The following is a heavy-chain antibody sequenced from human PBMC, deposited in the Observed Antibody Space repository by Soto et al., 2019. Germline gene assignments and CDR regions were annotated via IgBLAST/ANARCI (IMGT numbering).Heavy chain of an antibody. Sequence: SETLSLTCTVGSISTYYWNWIRQPPGKGLEWIGYIYYMGRTNYNPSLKSRVTMSIDTSKNQFSLKLSSVTAADTAVHYCARDPVGVTHFDYWGQGALVTVSS. J-gene: IGHJ4*02. CDR1: GSISTYY. V-gene: IGHV4-59*01. CDR3: ARDPVGVTHFDY. D-gene: IGHD1-26*01. CDR2: IYYMGRT.